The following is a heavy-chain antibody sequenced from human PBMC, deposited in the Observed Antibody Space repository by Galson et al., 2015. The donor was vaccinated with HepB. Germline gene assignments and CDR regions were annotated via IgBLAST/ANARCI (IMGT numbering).Heavy chain of an antibody. CDR2: ISWDGGPT. CDR3: ARVHCSSTSCYFRRLWFDP. CDR1: GFTFDDYV. Sequence: SLRLSCAASGFTFDDYVMHWVRQAPGKGLEWISLISWDGGPTYYADSVKGRFTISRDNAKKSLYLQMNSLRVEDTAVYYCARVHCSSTSCYFRRLWFDPWGQGTLVTVSS. J-gene: IGHJ5*02. D-gene: IGHD2-2*01. V-gene: IGHV3-43D*03.